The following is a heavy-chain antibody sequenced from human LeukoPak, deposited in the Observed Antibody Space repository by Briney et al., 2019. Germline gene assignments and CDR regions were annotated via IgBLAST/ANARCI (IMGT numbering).Heavy chain of an antibody. J-gene: IGHJ5*02. CDR3: ARVGRTPTRFDP. CDR2: IYYSGST. D-gene: IGHD1-26*01. V-gene: IGHV4-31*03. Sequence: SETLSLTCTVSGGSISSGGYYWSWIRQHPGKGLEWIGYIYYSGSTYYNPSLKSRVTISVDTSKNQFSLKLSSVTAADTAVYYCARVGRTPTRFDPWGQGTLVTVPS. CDR1: GGSISSGGYY.